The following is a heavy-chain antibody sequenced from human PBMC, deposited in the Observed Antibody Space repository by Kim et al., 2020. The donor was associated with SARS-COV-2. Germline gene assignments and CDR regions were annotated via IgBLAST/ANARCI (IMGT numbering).Heavy chain of an antibody. Sequence: ASVKVSCKASGYTFTSYYMHWVRQAPGQGLEWMGIINPSGCSTSYAQKFQGRVTMTRDTSTSTVYMELSSLRSEDTAVYYCASEMILFGSYGDYPFDYWGQGTLVTVSS. CDR2: INPSGCST. J-gene: IGHJ4*02. D-gene: IGHD4-17*01. V-gene: IGHV1-46*01. CDR1: GYTFTSYY. CDR3: ASEMILFGSYGDYPFDY.